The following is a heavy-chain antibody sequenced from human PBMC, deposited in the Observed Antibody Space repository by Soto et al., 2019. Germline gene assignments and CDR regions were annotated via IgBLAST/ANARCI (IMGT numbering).Heavy chain of an antibody. D-gene: IGHD2-21*02. V-gene: IGHV1-69*01. CDR1: GGTFNNFA. Sequence: QVQLVQSGAEVKKPGSSVKVSCRASGGTFNNFAISWVRQAPGQGLEWMGGIIPLFSKTNSAQKFQGRVTFTADDSTSTAYMELGSLRSDDTAVYYCAIDQGGVTDSYFYFGMDVWGQGTTVTVSS. J-gene: IGHJ6*02. CDR3: AIDQGGVTDSYFYFGMDV. CDR2: IIPLFSKT.